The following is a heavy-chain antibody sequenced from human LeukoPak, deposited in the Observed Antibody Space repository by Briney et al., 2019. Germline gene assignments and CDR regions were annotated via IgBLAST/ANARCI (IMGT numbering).Heavy chain of an antibody. CDR2: ISRDGGGT. CDR1: GFTVDDYG. D-gene: IGHD3-22*01. Sequence: GGSLRLSCEVSGFTVDDYGMSWVRQTPGKGLEWVSAISRDGGGTIYADSVKGRFTISRDNARNSLYLQMNSLRAEDTASYRCARDRMFDSSGYQAHDYWGQGTLVTVSS. V-gene: IGHV3-20*01. CDR3: ARDRMFDSSGYQAHDY. J-gene: IGHJ4*02.